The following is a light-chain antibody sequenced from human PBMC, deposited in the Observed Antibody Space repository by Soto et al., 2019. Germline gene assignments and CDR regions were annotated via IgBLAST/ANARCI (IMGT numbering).Light chain of an antibody. CDR2: AAS. CDR1: QGVSSY. V-gene: IGKV1-8*01. Sequence: AIRLTQSPSSLSSSTGERVTITCRASQGVSSYLAWYQQKPGKAPKLLIYAASTLHSGVPSRFSGSGSGTDFTLTISRLEPEDVAVYYCQQHGSSRTFGQGTKVDIK. CDR3: QQHGSSRT. J-gene: IGKJ1*01.